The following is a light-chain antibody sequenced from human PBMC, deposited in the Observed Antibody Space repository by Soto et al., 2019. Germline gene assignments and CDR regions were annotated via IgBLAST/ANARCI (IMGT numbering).Light chain of an antibody. CDR2: KAS. V-gene: IGKV1-5*03. CDR3: QQYSTFPWT. J-gene: IGKJ1*01. CDR1: QTISTL. Sequence: DIQMTQSPSTLSASVGDRVTITCRASQTISTLLAWYQQRPGKAPNLLIYKASSLESGVPSRFSGSGSGTEFTLTISRLQPDEFAAYFCQQYSTFPWTFGQGSKVAVK.